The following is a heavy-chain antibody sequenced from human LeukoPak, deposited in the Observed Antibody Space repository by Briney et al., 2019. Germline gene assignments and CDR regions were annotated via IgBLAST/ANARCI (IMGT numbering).Heavy chain of an antibody. CDR3: ARHDSGSYYLYYYYYMDV. CDR2: INHSGST. CDR1: GGSFSGYY. D-gene: IGHD1-26*01. Sequence: SSETLSLTCAVYGGSFSGYYWSWIRQPPGKGLEWIGEINHSGSTNYNPSLKSRVTISVDTSKNQFSLKLSSVTAADTAVYYCARHDSGSYYLYYYYYMDVWGKGTTVTISS. J-gene: IGHJ6*03. V-gene: IGHV4-34*01.